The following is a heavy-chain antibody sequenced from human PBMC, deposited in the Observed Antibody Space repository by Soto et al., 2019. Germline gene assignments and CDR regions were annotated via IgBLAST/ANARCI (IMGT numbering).Heavy chain of an antibody. CDR1: GGSISSGGYY. D-gene: IGHD5-12*01. CDR2: IYYSGST. Sequence: QVQLQESGPGLVKPSQTLSLTCTVSGGSISSGGYYWSWIRQHPGKGLEWIGYIYYSGSTYYNPSLQSRVTISVDTSKNQFSLKLSSVTAADTAVYYCARGLDIVATGKGAFDIWGQGTMVTVSS. V-gene: IGHV4-31*03. CDR3: ARGLDIVATGKGAFDI. J-gene: IGHJ3*02.